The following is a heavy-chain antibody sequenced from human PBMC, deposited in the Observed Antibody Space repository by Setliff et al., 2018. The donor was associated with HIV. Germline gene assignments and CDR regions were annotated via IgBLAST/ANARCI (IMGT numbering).Heavy chain of an antibody. CDR2: IYYSGST. V-gene: IGHV4-39*01. J-gene: IGHJ4*02. D-gene: IGHD4-17*01. CDR3: ASFFVTTVTNQDY. Sequence: PSETLSLTCTVSGGSISGSNYYWGWIRQPPGKGLEWVGSIYYSGSTYYSPSLKSRVTISVDTSKNQFSLKLSSVTAADAAVYYCASFFVTTVTNQDYWGQGTPVTVSS. CDR1: GGSISGSNYY.